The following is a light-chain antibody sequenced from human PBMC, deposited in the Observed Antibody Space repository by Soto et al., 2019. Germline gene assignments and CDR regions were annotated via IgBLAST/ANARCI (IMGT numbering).Light chain of an antibody. CDR1: QSVSSN. V-gene: IGKV3-15*01. J-gene: IGKJ1*01. CDR2: GAS. Sequence: EIVMTQSPATLSVSHGERATLSCRASQSVSSNLAWYQQKPGQAPRLLIYGASTRATGIPARFSGSGSGTEFTLTISSLQSEDFAVYYCQQYNNGPPWTFGQGTKVDIK. CDR3: QQYNNGPPWT.